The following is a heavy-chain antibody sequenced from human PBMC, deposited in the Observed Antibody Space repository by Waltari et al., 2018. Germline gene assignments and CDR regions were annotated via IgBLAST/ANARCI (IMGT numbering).Heavy chain of an antibody. V-gene: IGHV4-59*01. CDR3: ARGTSYYDILTGYYMGAPFDY. CDR2: INDSGST. D-gene: IGHD3-9*01. Sequence: QVQLQESGPGLVKPSETLSLTCTVSGGSISSYYWSWIRQPPGKGLEWIGYINDSGSTNYNPSLKSRVTISVDTSKNQFSLKLSSVTAADTAVYYCARGTSYYDILTGYYMGAPFDYWGQGTLVTVSS. CDR1: GGSISSYY. J-gene: IGHJ4*02.